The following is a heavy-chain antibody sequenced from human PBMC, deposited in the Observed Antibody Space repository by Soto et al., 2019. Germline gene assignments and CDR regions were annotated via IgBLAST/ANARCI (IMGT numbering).Heavy chain of an antibody. D-gene: IGHD3-9*01. Sequence: ASVKVSCKASGYTFTGYYMHWVRQAPGQGLEWMGWINPNSGGTNYAQKFQGWVTMTRDTSISTAYMELSRLRSDDTAVYYCARGEYDILTGYYEYYFDYWGQGTLVTVSS. V-gene: IGHV1-2*04. CDR1: GYTFTGYY. CDR2: INPNSGGT. CDR3: ARGEYDILTGYYEYYFDY. J-gene: IGHJ4*02.